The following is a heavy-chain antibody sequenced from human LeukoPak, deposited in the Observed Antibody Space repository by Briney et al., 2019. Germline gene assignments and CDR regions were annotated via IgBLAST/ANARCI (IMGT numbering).Heavy chain of an antibody. D-gene: IGHD3-10*01. CDR1: GGTFSSYA. V-gene: IGHV1-69*01. CDR3: ARGGSGSSFLSYPGTLYY. Sequence: GASVKVSCKASGGTFSSYAISWVRQAPGQGLEWMGGIIPIFGTANYAQKFQGRVKITADESTSTAYMELSSLRSEDTAVYYCARGGSGSSFLSYPGTLYYWGQGTLVTVSS. CDR2: IIPIFGTA. J-gene: IGHJ4*02.